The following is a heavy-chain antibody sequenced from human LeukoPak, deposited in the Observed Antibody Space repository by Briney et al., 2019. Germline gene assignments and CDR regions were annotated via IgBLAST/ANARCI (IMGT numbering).Heavy chain of an antibody. CDR3: ARDISNWRIED. Sequence: PGGTLRLSCAASGFTFNIYGIHWVRQAPGKGLEWLAYINPEGSNQYYADSVKGRVTISRDNSKNMLYLQMHSLRAEDTAVYYCARDISNWRIEDWGQGTLATVAS. V-gene: IGHV3-30*19. CDR1: GFTFNIYG. CDR2: INPEGSNQ. J-gene: IGHJ4*02. D-gene: IGHD2-8*01.